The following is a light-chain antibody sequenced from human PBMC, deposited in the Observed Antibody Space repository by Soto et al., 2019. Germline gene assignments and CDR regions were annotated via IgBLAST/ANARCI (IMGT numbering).Light chain of an antibody. CDR1: SSDVGSYNL. CDR2: DVT. CDR3: CSYAGSGTYV. Sequence: QSALTQPASVSGSPGQSITISCTGTSSDVGSYNLVSWYQHHPGKPPKLIIYDVTKRPSGVSDRFSGSEAGNTASLTISGLLTEDEADYYCCSYAGSGTYVFGTGTKLTVL. V-gene: IGLV2-23*02. J-gene: IGLJ1*01.